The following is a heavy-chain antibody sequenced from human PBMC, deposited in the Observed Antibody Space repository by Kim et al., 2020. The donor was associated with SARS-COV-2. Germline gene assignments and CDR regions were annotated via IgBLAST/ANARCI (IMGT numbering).Heavy chain of an antibody. Sequence: GGSLRLSCEASAFTFSSHWMHWVRQVPGKGLEWVATIRQDGNDKYHVDSVKGRFTISRDNAKNSLYLQMDSLRVDDTAVYYCAGEAVLTASGNAFDVWG. CDR3: AGEAVLTASGNAFDV. D-gene: IGHD2-21*02. CDR2: IRQDGNDK. J-gene: IGHJ3*01. CDR1: AFTFSSHW. V-gene: IGHV3-7*01.